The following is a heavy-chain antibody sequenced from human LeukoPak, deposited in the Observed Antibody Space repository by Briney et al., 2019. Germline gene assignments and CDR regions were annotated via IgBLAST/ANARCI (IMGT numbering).Heavy chain of an antibody. Sequence: GGSLRLSCAASGFTFSSYGMHWVRQAPGKGLEWVAVISYDGSNKYYADSEKGRFTISRDNSKNTVYLQMNSLTAGDTAVYYCAKGYCGGDCAFDMWGQGTMVTVSS. CDR3: AKGYCGGDCAFDM. J-gene: IGHJ3*02. CDR1: GFTFSSYG. D-gene: IGHD2-21*01. V-gene: IGHV3-30*18. CDR2: ISYDGSNK.